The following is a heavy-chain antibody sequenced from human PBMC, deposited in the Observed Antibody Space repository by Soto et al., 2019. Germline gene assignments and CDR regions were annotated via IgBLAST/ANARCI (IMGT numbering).Heavy chain of an antibody. Sequence: PSQTLSLTCAISGDSVSSNSAAWSWIRQSPSRGLEWLGRTYYRSKLYNDYAVSVKSRITINPDTSKNQFSLQLNSVTPEDTAVYYCARRNRLLHRAYYYYGMDVWGQGTTVTVS. CDR2: TYYRSKLYN. CDR1: GDSVSSNSAA. D-gene: IGHD2-2*01. J-gene: IGHJ6*02. CDR3: ARRNRLLHRAYYYYGMDV. V-gene: IGHV6-1*01.